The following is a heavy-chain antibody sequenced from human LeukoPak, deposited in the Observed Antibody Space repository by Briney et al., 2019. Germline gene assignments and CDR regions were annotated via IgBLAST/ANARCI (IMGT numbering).Heavy chain of an antibody. CDR3: ARVGGQQLTSYFDY. J-gene: IGHJ4*02. Sequence: SETLSLTCTVSGGSISSSSYYWGWIRQPPGKGLEWIGSIYYTGSTNYNPSLKSRVTISVDTSKNHFSLKLSSITAADTAVYYCARVGGQQLTSYFDYWGQGTLVTVSS. CDR2: IYYTGST. CDR1: GGSISSSSYY. V-gene: IGHV4-39*07. D-gene: IGHD6-13*01.